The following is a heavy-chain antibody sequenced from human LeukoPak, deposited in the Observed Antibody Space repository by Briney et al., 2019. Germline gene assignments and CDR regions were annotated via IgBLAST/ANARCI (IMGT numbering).Heavy chain of an antibody. CDR3: ARGDFWSGSYGMDV. D-gene: IGHD3-3*01. Sequence: SVKVSCKASGGTFSSYDISWVRQAPGQGLEWMGRIIPILGIANYAQKFQGRVTITADKSTSTAYMELSSLRSEDTAVYYCARGDFWSGSYGMDVWGQGTTVTVSS. CDR2: IIPILGIA. CDR1: GGTFSSYD. V-gene: IGHV1-69*04. J-gene: IGHJ6*02.